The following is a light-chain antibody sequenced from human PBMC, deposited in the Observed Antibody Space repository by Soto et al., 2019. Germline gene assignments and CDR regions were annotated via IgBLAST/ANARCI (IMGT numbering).Light chain of an antibody. CDR3: QQYGDSPLT. CDR1: QSVSSSY. CDR2: GAS. J-gene: IGKJ4*01. V-gene: IGKV3-20*01. Sequence: IGLTQSPGTLSLSPGERATLSCRASQSVSSSYLAWYQQKPGQAPRLLIYGASNRATGIPDRFSGGGTATDFTLTISRLEPEDFAVYYCQQYGDSPLTFGGGTKVEIK.